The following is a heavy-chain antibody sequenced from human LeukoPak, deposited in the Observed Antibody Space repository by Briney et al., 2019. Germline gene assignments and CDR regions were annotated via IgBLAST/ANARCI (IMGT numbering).Heavy chain of an antibody. CDR3: ARDRDQLLYDEHVFDY. CDR1: GGTFSSYA. V-gene: IGHV1-69*13. CDR2: IIPIFGTA. Sequence: SVKVSCKASGGTFSSYAISWVRQAPGQGLEWMGGIIPIFGTANYAQKFQGRVTITADESTSTAYMELSSLGSEDTAVYYCARDRDQLLYDEHVFDYWGQGTLVTVSS. J-gene: IGHJ4*02. D-gene: IGHD2-2*02.